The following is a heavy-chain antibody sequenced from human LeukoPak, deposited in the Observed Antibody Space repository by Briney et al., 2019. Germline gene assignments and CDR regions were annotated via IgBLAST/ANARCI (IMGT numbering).Heavy chain of an antibody. J-gene: IGHJ6*03. D-gene: IGHD6-25*01. Sequence: GGSLRLSYVASGFTFGDYHMNWVRQAPGKELEGVSFITRGSSYMNYADSLKGRFIISRDNAQDPVYLQMNNLTAEDTAVYFCARDAALLPGKYYYYMDVWGKGTTVIVSS. CDR3: ARDAALLPGKYYYYMDV. V-gene: IGHV3-21*04. CDR1: GFTFGDYH. CDR2: ITRGSSYM.